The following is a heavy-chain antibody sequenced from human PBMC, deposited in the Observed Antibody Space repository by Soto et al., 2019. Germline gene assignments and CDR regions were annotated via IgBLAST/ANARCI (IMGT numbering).Heavy chain of an antibody. CDR3: ARKPEGGLKVYYFDY. CDR2: INSDGSST. J-gene: IGHJ4*02. CDR1: GFTFSSYA. V-gene: IGHV3-74*01. Sequence: GGSLRLSCAASGFTFSSYAMSWVRQAPGKGLVWVSRINSDGSSTSYADSVKGRFTISRDNAKNTLYLQMNSLRAEDTAVYYCARKPEGGLKVYYFDYWGQGTLVTVSS. D-gene: IGHD3-16*01.